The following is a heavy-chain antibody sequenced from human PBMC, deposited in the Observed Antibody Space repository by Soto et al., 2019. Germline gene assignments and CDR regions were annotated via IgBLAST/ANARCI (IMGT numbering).Heavy chain of an antibody. CDR2: IYWDDNN. Sequence: QITLKESGPTLVQPTQTLTLTCTFSGLSLSTNGVGVAWIRQPPGKALEWLALIYWDDNNLYSPSLKSRLTITKDTSKNQVVLTMTNMDPVDTATYYCAHRRVGFGELDPWGQGTLVTVSS. CDR1: GLSLSTNGVG. J-gene: IGHJ5*02. V-gene: IGHV2-5*02. D-gene: IGHD3-10*01. CDR3: AHRRVGFGELDP.